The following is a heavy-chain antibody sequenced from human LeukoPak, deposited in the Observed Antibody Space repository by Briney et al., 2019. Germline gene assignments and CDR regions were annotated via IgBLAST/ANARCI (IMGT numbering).Heavy chain of an antibody. Sequence: GESLKISCKGSGYSFTTYWIAWVRQMPGKGLEYMGIIYPGDSDTRYSPSFQGQVTISADKSISTAYLQWSSLKASDTAMYYCARQGVYSSGWYIWFDPWGQGTLVTVSS. CDR1: GYSFTTYW. J-gene: IGHJ5*02. D-gene: IGHD6-19*01. V-gene: IGHV5-51*01. CDR2: IYPGDSDT. CDR3: ARQGVYSSGWYIWFDP.